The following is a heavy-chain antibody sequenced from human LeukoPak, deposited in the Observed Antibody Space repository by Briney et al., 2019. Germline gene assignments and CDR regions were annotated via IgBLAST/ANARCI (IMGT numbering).Heavy chain of an antibody. CDR3: AKDRRRYCSGGSCYSPFDY. Sequence: GGSLRLSCAASGFTFSSYWMSWVRQAPGKGLEWVANIKQDGSEKYYVDSVKGRFTISRDNAKNSLYLQMNSLRAEDTAVYYCAKDRRRYCSGGSCYSPFDYWGQGTLVTVSS. J-gene: IGHJ4*02. D-gene: IGHD2-15*01. V-gene: IGHV3-7*01. CDR2: IKQDGSEK. CDR1: GFTFSSYW.